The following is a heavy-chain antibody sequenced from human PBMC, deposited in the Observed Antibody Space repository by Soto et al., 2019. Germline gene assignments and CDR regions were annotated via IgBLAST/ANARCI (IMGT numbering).Heavy chain of an antibody. V-gene: IGHV3-23*01. CDR1: GFTFSSYA. CDR3: AKGRYSGYSLGGMDV. J-gene: IGHJ6*02. D-gene: IGHD5-18*01. CDR2: ISGSGGST. Sequence: GGSLRLSCAASGFTFSSYAMSWVRQAPGKGLEWVSAISGSGGSTYYADSVKGRFTISRDNSKNTLYLQMNSLRAEDTAVYYCAKGRYSGYSLGGMDVWGQGTTVTVSS.